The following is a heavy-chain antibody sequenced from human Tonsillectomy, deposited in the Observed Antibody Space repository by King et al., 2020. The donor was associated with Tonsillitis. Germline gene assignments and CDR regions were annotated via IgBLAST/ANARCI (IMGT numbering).Heavy chain of an antibody. CDR1: GFTFSDHY. D-gene: IGHD3-3*01. Sequence: VLLVESGGGFVQPGGSLRLSCAASGFTFSDHYMDWVRQAPGKGLEWVGRIRTNAYSYTTEYAASVKGRFTISRDDSKSSLYLQMHRLKTEDTAVYYCARSWRFLEWVQPQEIFYYYYYMDVWGKGTTVTVSS. J-gene: IGHJ6*03. CDR3: ARSWRFLEWVQPQEIFYYYYYMDV. V-gene: IGHV3-72*01. CDR2: IRTNAYSYTT.